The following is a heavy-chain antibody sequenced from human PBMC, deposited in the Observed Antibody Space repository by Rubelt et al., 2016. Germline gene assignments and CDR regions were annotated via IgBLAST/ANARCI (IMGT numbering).Heavy chain of an antibody. CDR1: GVSISPYY. Sequence: QVQLQESGPGLVKASETLSLTCNVSGVSISPYYWSRIRQPPGKGLEWLAHMDVSGSTYNPSLKIRVPSSINTSKTQVSLGLRSVTAADTAVYFCARLPAILKPPWYFDLWGRGTMVTVSS. CDR3: ARLPAILKPPWYFDL. CDR2: MDVSGST. V-gene: IGHV4-4*09. D-gene: IGHD2-8*01. J-gene: IGHJ2*01.